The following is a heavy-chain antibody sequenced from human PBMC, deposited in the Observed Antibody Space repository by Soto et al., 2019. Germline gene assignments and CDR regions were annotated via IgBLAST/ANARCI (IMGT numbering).Heavy chain of an antibody. V-gene: IGHV3-15*01. CDR2: IKSKTDGGTT. CDR1: GFTFSNAW. CDR3: TTDSSSSWLGGYYYYMDV. D-gene: IGHD6-13*01. J-gene: IGHJ6*03. Sequence: GGSLRLSCAASGFTFSNAWMSWVRQAPGKGLEWVGRIKSKTDGGTTDYAAPVKGRFTISRDDSKKTLYLQMNSLKTEDTAVYYCTTDSSSSWLGGYYYYMDVWGKGTTVTVSS.